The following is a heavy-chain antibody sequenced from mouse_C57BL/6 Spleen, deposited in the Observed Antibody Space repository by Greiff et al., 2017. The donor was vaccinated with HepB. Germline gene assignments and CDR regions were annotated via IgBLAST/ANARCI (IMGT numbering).Heavy chain of an antibody. Sequence: EVMLVESGEGLVKPGGSLKLSCAASGFTFSSYAMSWVRQTPEKRLEWVAYISSGGDYIYYADTVKGRFTISRDNARNTLYLQMSSLKSEDTAMYYCTRDGYGSRDWYFDVWGTGTTVTVSS. CDR1: GFTFSSYA. V-gene: IGHV5-9-1*02. D-gene: IGHD1-1*01. J-gene: IGHJ1*03. CDR2: ISSGGDYI. CDR3: TRDGYGSRDWYFDV.